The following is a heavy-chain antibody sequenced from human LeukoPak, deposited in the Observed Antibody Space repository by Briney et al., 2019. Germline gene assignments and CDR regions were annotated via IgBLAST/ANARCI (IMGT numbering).Heavy chain of an antibody. V-gene: IGHV1-2*02. D-gene: IGHD1-26*01. Sequence: ASVKVSCKASGYTFGDYYMHWVRQAPGQGPEWMGWINPKSGDTKHAQKFQGRVTMTRDTSISTAYMELSSVRSDDTAVYYCARDGEFSGSDDFDYWGQGTLVTVSS. CDR2: INPKSGDT. J-gene: IGHJ4*02. CDR1: GYTFGDYY. CDR3: ARDGEFSGSDDFDY.